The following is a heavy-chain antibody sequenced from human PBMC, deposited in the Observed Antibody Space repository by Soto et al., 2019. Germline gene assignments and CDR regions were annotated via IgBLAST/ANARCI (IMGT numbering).Heavy chain of an antibody. CDR2: ISGSGGST. CDR3: AKEFGGSGWLAGAFDI. D-gene: IGHD6-19*01. V-gene: IGHV3-23*01. CDR1: GFTFSSYA. Sequence: GGSLRLSCAASGFTFSSYAMSWVRQAPGKGLEWVSAISGSGGSTYYADSVKGRFTISRDNSKNTLYLQMNSLRAEDTAVYYCAKEFGGSGWLAGAFDIWGQGTMVTVSS. J-gene: IGHJ3*02.